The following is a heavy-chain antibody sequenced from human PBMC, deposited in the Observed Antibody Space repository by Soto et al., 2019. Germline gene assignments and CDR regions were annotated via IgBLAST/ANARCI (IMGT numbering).Heavy chain of an antibody. CDR2: IESGGST. CDR3: AKDLGPLRLLNYYFYGLDV. V-gene: IGHV3-53*01. Sequence: PGGSLRLSCNASGFTVSSSYMSWVRQAPGMGLEWVAVIESGGSTHYADSVKGRFTISRDNSKNVIYLQLHTRRAEDTAVYYCAKDLGPLRLLNYYFYGLDVWGQGTTVTVSS. CDR1: GFTVSSSY. D-gene: IGHD2-15*01. J-gene: IGHJ6*02.